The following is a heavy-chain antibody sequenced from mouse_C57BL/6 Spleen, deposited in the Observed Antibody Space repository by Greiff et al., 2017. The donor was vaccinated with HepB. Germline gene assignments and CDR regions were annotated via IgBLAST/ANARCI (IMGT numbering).Heavy chain of an antibody. CDR3: AGGSSQAWFAY. CDR2: ISSGSSTI. J-gene: IGHJ3*01. Sequence: EVQVVESGGGLVKPGGSLKLSCAASGFTFSDYGMHWVRQAPEKGLEWVAYISSGSSTIYYADTVKGRFTISRDNAKNTLFLQMTSLRSEDTAMYYCAGGSSQAWFAYWGQGTLVTVSA. D-gene: IGHD1-1*01. CDR1: GFTFSDYG. V-gene: IGHV5-17*01.